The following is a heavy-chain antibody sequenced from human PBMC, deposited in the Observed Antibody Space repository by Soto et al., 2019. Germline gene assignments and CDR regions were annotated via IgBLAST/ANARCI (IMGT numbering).Heavy chain of an antibody. V-gene: IGHV4-61*08. Sequence: LSLTCTVSGGSISSGDYYYSWIRQPPGKGLEWIGYIFHTGTTSYNPSLKSRVTLSVDTSQSQFSLKLNSVTAADTAVYYCTTEAYDNSGSLAFDIWGPGTLVTVSS. J-gene: IGHJ3*02. CDR2: IFHTGTT. D-gene: IGHD3-22*01. CDR1: GGSISSGDYY. CDR3: TTEAYDNSGSLAFDI.